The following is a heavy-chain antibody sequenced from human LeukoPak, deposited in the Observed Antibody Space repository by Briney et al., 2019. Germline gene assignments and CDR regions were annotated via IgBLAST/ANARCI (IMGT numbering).Heavy chain of an antibody. CDR3: ARGGSWHGSYYYGMDV. J-gene: IGHJ6*02. V-gene: IGHV1-2*02. Sequence: ASVRVSCKASGYTFTGYYMHWVRQAPGQGLEWMGWINPNSGGTNYAQKFQGRVTMTRDTSISTAYMELSRLRSDDTAVYYCARGGSWHGSYYYGMDVWGQGTTVTVSS. CDR1: GYTFTGYY. CDR2: INPNSGGT. D-gene: IGHD6-13*01.